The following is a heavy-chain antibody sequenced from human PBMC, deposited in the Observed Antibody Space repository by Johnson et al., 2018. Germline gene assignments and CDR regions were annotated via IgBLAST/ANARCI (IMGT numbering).Heavy chain of an antibody. CDR2: LWYDGSKI. CDR3: ARERDYYDSSGYYSEYFQH. V-gene: IGHV3-33*01. J-gene: IGHJ1*01. CDR1: GFTFSSYG. Sequence: QVQLVESGGGVVQTGRSLRLSCAASGFTFSSYGMPWVRQAPGKGLEWVAVLWYDGSKIYYADPVKGRFTISRDNSKNTLYLQMNSLRAEDTAVYYCARERDYYDSSGYYSEYFQHWGQGTLVTVSS. D-gene: IGHD3-22*01.